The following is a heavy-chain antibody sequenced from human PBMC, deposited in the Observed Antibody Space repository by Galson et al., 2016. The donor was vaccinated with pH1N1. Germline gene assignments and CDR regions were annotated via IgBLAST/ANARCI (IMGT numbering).Heavy chain of an antibody. CDR2: IKEDGSET. Sequence: SLRLSCAASGFTFSNYWMHWVRQVPGKGLEWVANIKEDGSETYYVDSVRGRFTISRDNAKNTLYLQMNSLRGEDTALYYCARATGSRSAYWGQGTLVTVSS. V-gene: IGHV3-7*01. CDR1: GFTFSNYW. D-gene: IGHD3-16*02. J-gene: IGHJ4*02. CDR3: ARATGSRSAY.